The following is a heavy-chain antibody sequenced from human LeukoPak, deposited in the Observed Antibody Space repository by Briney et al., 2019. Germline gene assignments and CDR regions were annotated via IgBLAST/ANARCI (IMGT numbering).Heavy chain of an antibody. CDR2: IIPIFGTA. CDR3: ASCRYYEEQHQAFDI. V-gene: IGHV1-69*01. CDR1: GGTFSSYA. J-gene: IGHJ3*02. D-gene: IGHD1-26*01. Sequence: SMKVSCKASGGTFSSYAISWVRQAPGQGLEWMGGIIPIFGTANYAQKFQGRVTITADESTSTAYMELSSLRSEDTAVYYCASCRYYEEQHQAFDIWGQGTMVTVSS.